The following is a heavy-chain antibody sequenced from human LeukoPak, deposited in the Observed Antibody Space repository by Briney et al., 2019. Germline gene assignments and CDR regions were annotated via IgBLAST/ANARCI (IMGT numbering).Heavy chain of an antibody. Sequence: GESLKISCKAYGYSFLTYWIGWVRQMPGKGLEWMGVIYPSDSDIWYSPSFQGQVTISADKSISTAYLQWSSLKASDTAIYYCARFSSSFVTRKYYDYWGQGTLVTVSS. CDR1: GYSFLTYW. J-gene: IGHJ4*02. D-gene: IGHD6-6*01. V-gene: IGHV5-51*01. CDR2: IYPSDSDI. CDR3: ARFSSSFVTRKYYDY.